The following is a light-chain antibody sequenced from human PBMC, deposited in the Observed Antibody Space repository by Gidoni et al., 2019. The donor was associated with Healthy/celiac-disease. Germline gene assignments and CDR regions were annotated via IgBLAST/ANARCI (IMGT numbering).Light chain of an antibody. V-gene: IGLV3-9*01. CDR1: NIGSKN. J-gene: IGLJ3*02. Sequence: SYELTQPLSVSVALGQTARITCGGNNIGSKNVHWYPQKPGQAPVLVLYRDSNRPSGIPERFSGSNSGNTATLTISRAQAGDEADYYCQVWDSSTVFGGGTKLTVL. CDR3: QVWDSSTV. CDR2: RDS.